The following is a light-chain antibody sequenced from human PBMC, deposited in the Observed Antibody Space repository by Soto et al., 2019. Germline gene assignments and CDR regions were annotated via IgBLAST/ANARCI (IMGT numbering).Light chain of an antibody. CDR2: DTS. CDR1: QSVSSSY. Sequence: EIVLTQSPGTLSLSPGERATLSCRASQSVSSSYLAWYQQKPGQAPRLLIYDTSSRASGIPDRFSGSGSGTDFTLTISRLEPEDFAVYYCQHYGSLNTFGGGTRLEIK. CDR3: QHYGSLNT. V-gene: IGKV3-20*01. J-gene: IGKJ5*01.